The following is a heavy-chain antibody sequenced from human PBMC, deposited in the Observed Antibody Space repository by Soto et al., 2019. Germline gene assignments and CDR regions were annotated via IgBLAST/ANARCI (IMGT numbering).Heavy chain of an antibody. Sequence: GGSLRLSCAASGFTFSGSAMHWVRQASGKGLEWVGRIRSKANSYATAYAASVKGRFTISRDDSKNTAYLQMNSLKTEDTAVYYCTVTHDYVWGSYRYDAFDIWGQGTMVTVSS. V-gene: IGHV3-73*01. CDR2: IRSKANSYAT. CDR1: GFTFSGSA. D-gene: IGHD3-16*02. J-gene: IGHJ3*02. CDR3: TVTHDYVWGSYRYDAFDI.